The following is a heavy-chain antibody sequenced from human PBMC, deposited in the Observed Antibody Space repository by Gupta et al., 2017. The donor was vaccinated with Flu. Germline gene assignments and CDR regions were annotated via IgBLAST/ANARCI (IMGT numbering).Heavy chain of an antibody. D-gene: IGHD2-2*01. CDR1: GFTFSSYG. CDR3: ARDADIVVVPAASTHYYYYYYGMDV. Sequence: QVQLVESGGGVVQPGRSLRLSCAASGFTFSSYGMHWVRQAPGKGLEWVEVIWYDGSKKHYADSVKGRFTISRDNSKNTLYLQMNSLRAEETAVYYCARDADIVVVPAASTHYYYYYYGMDVWGQGTTVTVSS. J-gene: IGHJ6*02. V-gene: IGHV3-33*01. CDR2: IWYDGSKK.